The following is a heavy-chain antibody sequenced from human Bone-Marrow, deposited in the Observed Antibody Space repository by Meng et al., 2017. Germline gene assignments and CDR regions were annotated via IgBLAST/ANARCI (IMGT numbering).Heavy chain of an antibody. CDR2: ISYDGSNK. J-gene: IGHJ3*02. V-gene: IGHV3-30*04. Sequence: GESLKISCAASGFTFSSYAMHWVRQAPGKGLEWVAVISYDGSNKYYADSVKGQFTISRDNSKNTLYLQMNSLRAEDTAVYYCARGQGTYYYDSSGYSNAFDIWGQGTMVTVSS. D-gene: IGHD3-22*01. CDR1: GFTFSSYA. CDR3: ARGQGTYYYDSSGYSNAFDI.